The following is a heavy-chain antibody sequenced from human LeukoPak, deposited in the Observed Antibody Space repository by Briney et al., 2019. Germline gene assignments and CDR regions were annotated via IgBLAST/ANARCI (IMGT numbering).Heavy chain of an antibody. J-gene: IGHJ5*02. D-gene: IGHD3-9*01. CDR2: ISAYNGNT. Sequence: GASGKVSCKASGYTFTSYGISWVRQAPGQGLEWMGWISAYNGNTNYAQKLQGRVTMTKDTSTSTAYMELRSLRADDTAVYYCARALRYYDWSPCWFHPWAQGTLVTVSS. CDR1: GYTFTSYG. V-gene: IGHV1-18*01. CDR3: ARALRYYDWSPCWFHP.